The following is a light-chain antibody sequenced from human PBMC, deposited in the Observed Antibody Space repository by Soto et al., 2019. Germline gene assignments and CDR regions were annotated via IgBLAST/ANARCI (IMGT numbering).Light chain of an antibody. J-gene: IGKJ2*01. CDR2: DAY. Sequence: DIQMTQSPSTLSASVGDRVTITCRASQSISSWLAWYQQKPGKAPKLLIYDAYSLESGVPSRFSGSGSGTEFTLTISSLQPDDFATYYCQQYNSYSMYTFGQGTKLEIK. CDR3: QQYNSYSMYT. CDR1: QSISSW. V-gene: IGKV1-5*01.